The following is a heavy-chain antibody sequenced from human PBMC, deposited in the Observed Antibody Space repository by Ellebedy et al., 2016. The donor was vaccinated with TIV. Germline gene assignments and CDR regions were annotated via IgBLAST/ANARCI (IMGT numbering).Heavy chain of an antibody. CDR1: GYSFTTYA. D-gene: IGHD6-13*01. J-gene: IGHJ6*03. V-gene: IGHV1-69*13. CDR3: ARGGIAAVDYMDV. Sequence: SVKVSXXASGYSFTTYAISWVRQAPGQGLEWMGGIIPIFGTANYAQKFQGRVTITADESTSTAYMELSSLRSDDTAVYYCARGGIAAVDYMDVWGKGTTVTVSS. CDR2: IIPIFGTA.